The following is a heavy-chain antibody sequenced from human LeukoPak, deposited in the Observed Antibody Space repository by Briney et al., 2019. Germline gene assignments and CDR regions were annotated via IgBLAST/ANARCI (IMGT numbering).Heavy chain of an antibody. Sequence: GGSLRLSCAASGFTSSSYAMSSVRQAPGKGLDWVSAFSGSGDSTYFADSVKGRFTISRDNSKNTLYLQMNSLRAEDTAVYYCAEEGPGIAVAGGFDYWGQGTLVTVSS. CDR1: GFTSSSYA. CDR2: FSGSGDST. J-gene: IGHJ4*02. V-gene: IGHV3-23*01. D-gene: IGHD6-19*01. CDR3: AEEGPGIAVAGGFDY.